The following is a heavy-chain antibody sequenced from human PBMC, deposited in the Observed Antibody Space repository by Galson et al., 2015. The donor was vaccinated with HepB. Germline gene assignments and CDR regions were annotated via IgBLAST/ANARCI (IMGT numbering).Heavy chain of an antibody. CDR3: AAAVAGTWEFDY. J-gene: IGHJ4*02. CDR1: GFTFTSSA. Sequence: SVKVSCKASGFTFTSSAVQWVRQARGQRLEWIGWIVVGSGNTNYAQKFQERVTITRDMSTSTAYMELSSLRSEDTAVYYCAAAVAGTWEFDYWGQGTLVTVSS. D-gene: IGHD6-19*01. CDR2: IVVGSGNT. V-gene: IGHV1-58*01.